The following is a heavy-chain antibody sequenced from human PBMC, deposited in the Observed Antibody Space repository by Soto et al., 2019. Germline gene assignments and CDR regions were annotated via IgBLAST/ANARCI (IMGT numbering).Heavy chain of an antibody. V-gene: IGHV5-51*01. CDR2: IYPGDSDT. CDR3: ARHPPYYGSGSYYYYYMDV. J-gene: IGHJ6*03. CDR1: GYSFTSDW. Sequence: GESLKISCKGSGYSFTSDWIGWVRQMPVKGLEWMGIIYPGDSDTRYSPSFQGQVTISADKSISTAYLQWSSLKASDTAMYYCARHPPYYGSGSYYYYYMDVWGKGTTVTVSS. D-gene: IGHD3-10*01.